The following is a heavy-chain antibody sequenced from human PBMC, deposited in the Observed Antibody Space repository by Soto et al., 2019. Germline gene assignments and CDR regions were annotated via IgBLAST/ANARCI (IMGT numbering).Heavy chain of an antibody. CDR3: ARDPYYDFWSGYYKGWFDP. D-gene: IGHD3-3*01. J-gene: IGHJ5*02. V-gene: IGHV3-74*01. CDR2: INSDGSST. CDR1: GFTFSSYW. Sequence: WGSLRLSCAASGFTFSSYWMHWVRQAPGKGLVWVSRINSDGSSTSYADSVKGRFTISRDNAKNTLYLQMNSLRAEDTAVYYCARDPYYDFWSGYYKGWFDPWGQGTLVTVSS.